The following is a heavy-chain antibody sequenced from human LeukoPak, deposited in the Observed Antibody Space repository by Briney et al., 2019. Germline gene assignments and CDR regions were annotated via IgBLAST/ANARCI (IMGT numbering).Heavy chain of an antibody. D-gene: IGHD2-8*01. J-gene: IGHJ5*02. Sequence: ASVKVSCEASGYTFTSYDINWVRQATGQGLEWMGWMNPNSGNTGYAQKFQGRVTITRNTSISTAYMELSSLRSEDTAVYYCARNRMKTWFDPWGQGTLVTVSS. CDR2: MNPNSGNT. CDR1: GYTFTSYD. CDR3: ARNRMKTWFDP. V-gene: IGHV1-8*03.